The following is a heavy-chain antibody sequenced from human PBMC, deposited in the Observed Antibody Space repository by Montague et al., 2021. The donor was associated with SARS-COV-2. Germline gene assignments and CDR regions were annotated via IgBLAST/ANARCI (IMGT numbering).Heavy chain of an antibody. D-gene: IGHD6-19*01. J-gene: IGHJ4*02. V-gene: IGHV4-4*02. CDR2: IYHSGST. CDR1: GGSISSSHW. CDR3: ATGPPSGPSVAGFDY. Sequence: SETLSLTCGVSGGSISSSHWWNWVRQPPGKGLEWIGEIYHSGSTNYNPSLKNRVIISIDKSKNQFSLKLSSVTAADTAVYYCATGPPSGPSVAGFDYWGQGTLVTVSS.